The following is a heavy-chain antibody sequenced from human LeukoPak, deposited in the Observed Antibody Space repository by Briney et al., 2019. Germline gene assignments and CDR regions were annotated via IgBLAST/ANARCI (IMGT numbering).Heavy chain of an antibody. Sequence: SSETLSLTCTVSGGSISGHYWTWIRQPPGKGLEWIGQIHYSGRLDYNPSLKSRVTISVDTSKNQLSLKVTSVTGADTAVYYCARFGVDYDMDVWGQGTTVTVSS. J-gene: IGHJ6*02. V-gene: IGHV4-59*11. D-gene: IGHD3-16*01. CDR1: GGSISGHY. CDR2: IHYSGRL. CDR3: ARFGVDYDMDV.